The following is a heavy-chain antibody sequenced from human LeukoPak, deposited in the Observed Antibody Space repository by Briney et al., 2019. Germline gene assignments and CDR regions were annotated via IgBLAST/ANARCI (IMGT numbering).Heavy chain of an antibody. J-gene: IGHJ4*02. D-gene: IGHD3-10*01. CDR1: GGSISSGSYY. V-gene: IGHV4-61*02. CDR3: ARGVRGSGSGRFDY. CDR2: IYTSGST. Sequence: SETLSLTCTVSGGSISSGSYYWSWIRQPAGKGLEWIGRIYTSGSTNYNPSLKSRVTISVDTSKNQFSLKLSSVTAADTAVYYCARGVRGSGSGRFDYWGQGTLVTVSS.